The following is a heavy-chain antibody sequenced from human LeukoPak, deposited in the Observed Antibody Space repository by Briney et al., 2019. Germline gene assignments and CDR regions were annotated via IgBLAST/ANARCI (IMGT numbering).Heavy chain of an antibody. V-gene: IGHV3-21*01. CDR3: ARVGQWLVRSFDAFDI. J-gene: IGHJ3*02. D-gene: IGHD6-19*01. CDR2: ISSSSSYI. Sequence: GGSLRLSCAASGFTFSSYSMNWVRQAPGKGLEWLSSISSSSSYIYYADSVKGRFTISRDNAKNSLYLQMNSLRAEDTAVYYCARVGQWLVRSFDAFDIWGQGTMVTVSS. CDR1: GFTFSSYS.